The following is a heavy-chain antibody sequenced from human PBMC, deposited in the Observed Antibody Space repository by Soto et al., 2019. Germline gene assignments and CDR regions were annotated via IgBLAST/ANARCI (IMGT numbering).Heavy chain of an antibody. Sequence: SVKVSCKASGGTFSSYAISWVRQAPGQGLEWMGGIIPIFGTANYAQKFQGRVTITADESTSTAYMELSSLRSEDTAVYYCARDRGTYYYGSGTKATDAFDIWG. V-gene: IGHV1-69*13. J-gene: IGHJ3*02. D-gene: IGHD3-10*01. CDR1: GGTFSSYA. CDR3: ARDRGTYYYGSGTKATDAFDI. CDR2: IIPIFGTA.